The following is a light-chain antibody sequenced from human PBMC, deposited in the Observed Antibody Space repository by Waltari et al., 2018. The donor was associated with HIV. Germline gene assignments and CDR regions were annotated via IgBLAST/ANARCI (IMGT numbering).Light chain of an antibody. Sequence: QSALTQPASVSGSPGQSITISCTGTSSHVGRYNLVSWYQQHPGRAPKVMIYEVSKRPSGVSNRFSGSKSGNTASLTISGLQAEDEADYYCCSYTGSNPFLLFGGGTKLTVL. J-gene: IGLJ2*01. V-gene: IGLV2-23*02. CDR3: CSYTGSNPFLL. CDR1: SSHVGRYNL. CDR2: EVS.